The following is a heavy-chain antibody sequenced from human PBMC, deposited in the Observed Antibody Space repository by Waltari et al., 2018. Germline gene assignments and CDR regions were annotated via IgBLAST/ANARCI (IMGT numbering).Heavy chain of an antibody. CDR3: ARTWGNSPPLGWLDP. CDR1: NGPFIDSS. CDR2: ISHSGVP. Sequence: QVQLHQRGAGLLKPSETLSLTCAVSNGPFIDSSWTWIRQTPGKGLEWIGEISHSGVPHYNPSFRSRVSMSVDTIRKRFSLKLTSVTVADTAVYFCARTWGNSPPLGWLDPWGQGTRVTVSS. J-gene: IGHJ5*02. D-gene: IGHD7-27*01. V-gene: IGHV4-34*01.